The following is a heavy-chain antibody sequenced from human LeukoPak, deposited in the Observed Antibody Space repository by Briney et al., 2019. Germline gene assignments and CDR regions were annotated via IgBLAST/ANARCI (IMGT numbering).Heavy chain of an antibody. CDR1: GYTFTGPY. V-gene: IGHV1-2*02. CDR2: INPNSGGT. D-gene: IGHD2-8*01. J-gene: IGHJ4*02. CDR3: ARVEYCTKGVCINYDL. Sequence: ASVKVSCKASGYTFTGPYIHWMRQAPGQGPEWMGWINPNSGGTKYAQKFQGRVTVTRDTSTSTAYMELSGLRTDDPATYYCARVEYCTKGVCINYDLWGQGTLVTVSS.